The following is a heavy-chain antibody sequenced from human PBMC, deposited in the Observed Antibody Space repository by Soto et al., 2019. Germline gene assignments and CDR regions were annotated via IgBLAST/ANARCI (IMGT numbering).Heavy chain of an antibody. CDR1: GGSISSGGYY. V-gene: IGHV4-34*01. J-gene: IGHJ6*03. CDR2: INHSGST. Sequence: SETLSLTCPVSGGSISSGGYYWSWIRQHPGKGLEWIGEINHSGSTNYNPSLKSRVTISVDTSKNQFSLKLSSVTAADTAVYYCARGVGKQQWTDYYYYYMDVWGKGTTVTVSS. CDR3: ARGVGKQQWTDYYYYYMDV. D-gene: IGHD6-13*01.